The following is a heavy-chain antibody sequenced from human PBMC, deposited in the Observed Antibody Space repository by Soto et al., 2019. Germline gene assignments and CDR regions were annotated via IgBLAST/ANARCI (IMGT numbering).Heavy chain of an antibody. CDR3: AETYYYDSSGYRFDY. Sequence: SETLSLTCAVYGGSFSGYYWSWIRQPPGKGLEWIGEINHSGSTNYDPSLKSRVTISVDTSKNQFSLKLSSVTAADTAVYYCAETYYYDSSGYRFDYWGQGTLVTVSS. CDR1: GGSFSGYY. CDR2: INHSGST. D-gene: IGHD3-22*01. V-gene: IGHV4-34*01. J-gene: IGHJ4*02.